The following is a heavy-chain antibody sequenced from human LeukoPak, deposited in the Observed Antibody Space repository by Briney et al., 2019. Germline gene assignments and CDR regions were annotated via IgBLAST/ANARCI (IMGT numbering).Heavy chain of an antibody. V-gene: IGHV1-2*02. CDR1: GYTFTCCY. D-gene: IGHD2-2*01. J-gene: IGHJ5*02. CDR2: MNPNNGGT. CDR3: ARYCSSTSCSAFFDP. Sequence: ASVKVSCKASGYTFTCCYMHWVRQAPGQGLEWMGWMNPNNGGTHYAQKFQGRVTMTRETSISTAYMELSRLRSDDTAVYYCARYCSSTSCSAFFDPWGQGTLVTVSS.